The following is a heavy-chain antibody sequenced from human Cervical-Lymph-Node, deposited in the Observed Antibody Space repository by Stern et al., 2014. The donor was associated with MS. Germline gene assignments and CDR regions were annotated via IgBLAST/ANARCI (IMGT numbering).Heavy chain of an antibody. CDR3: ARGSDDTALVRNDY. CDR1: GFTFSDYS. V-gene: IGHV3-21*01. Sequence: EVQLVESGGGLVKPGGSLRLSCVASGFTFSDYSMNWVRQAPGKGLEWVSSISSHSSYIYYADSVKGRFTISRDNAKNSLYLQMNSLRAEDTAVYYCARGSDDTALVRNDYWGQGTLVTVSS. D-gene: IGHD5-18*01. CDR2: ISSHSSYI. J-gene: IGHJ4*02.